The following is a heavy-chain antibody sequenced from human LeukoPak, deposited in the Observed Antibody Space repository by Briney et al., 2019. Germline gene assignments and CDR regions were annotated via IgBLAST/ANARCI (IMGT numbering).Heavy chain of an antibody. D-gene: IGHD3-3*01. Sequence: SETLSLTCTVSGGSISSSSYYWGWIRQPPGKGLEWIGSIYYSGSTYYNPSLKSRVTISVDTSKNQFSLQLNSVTPEDTAVYYCARDYWSGYYDWGQGTLVTVSS. V-gene: IGHV4-39*07. J-gene: IGHJ4*02. CDR3: ARDYWSGYYD. CDR1: GGSISSSSYY. CDR2: IYYSGST.